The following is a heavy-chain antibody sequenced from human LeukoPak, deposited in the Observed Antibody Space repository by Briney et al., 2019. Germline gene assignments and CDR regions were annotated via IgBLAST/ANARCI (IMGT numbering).Heavy chain of an antibody. CDR1: GFTFSSYS. V-gene: IGHV3-21*01. CDR3: AREPGLGIAASGAFDI. J-gene: IGHJ3*02. Sequence: GGSLRLSCAASGFTFSSYSMNWVRQAPGKGLEWVSSISSSSSYIYYADSVKGRFTISRDNAKNSLYLQMNSLRAEDTAVYYCAREPGLGIAASGAFDIWGQGTMVTVSS. D-gene: IGHD6-13*01. CDR2: ISSSSSYI.